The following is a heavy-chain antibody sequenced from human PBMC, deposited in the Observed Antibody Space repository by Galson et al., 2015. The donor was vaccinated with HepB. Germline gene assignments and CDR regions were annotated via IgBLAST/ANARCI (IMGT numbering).Heavy chain of an antibody. CDR3: ARVASDYGSGSYKAPPDY. Sequence: SLRLSCAASGFTFDDYGMNWVRQAPGQGLEWVSGINKNGATRGYADSVKGRFTIPRDNAKNSLYLQMNSLTAGDTALYYRARVASDYGSGSYKAPPDYWGQGTLVTVSS. D-gene: IGHD3-10*01. CDR2: INKNGATR. J-gene: IGHJ4*02. V-gene: IGHV3-20*04. CDR1: GFTFDDYG.